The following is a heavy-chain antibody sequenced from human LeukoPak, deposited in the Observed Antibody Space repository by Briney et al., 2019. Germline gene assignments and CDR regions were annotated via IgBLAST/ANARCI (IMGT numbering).Heavy chain of an antibody. J-gene: IGHJ4*02. CDR3: ARDLEGHGYYFDY. CDR2: IHTSGST. Sequence: PSETLFLTCTVSGGSISNYLCTWLRQSPGKGLEWIGRIHTSGSTNYNPSLKSRVSMSVDTSKNQFSLKLSSVTAADTAVYYCARDLEGHGYYFDYWGRGAQVTVS. CDR1: GGSISNYL. V-gene: IGHV4-4*07. D-gene: IGHD3-3*01.